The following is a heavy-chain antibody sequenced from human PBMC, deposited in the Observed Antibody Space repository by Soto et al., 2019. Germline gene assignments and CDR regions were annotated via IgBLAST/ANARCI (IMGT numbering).Heavy chain of an antibody. J-gene: IGHJ4*02. CDR2: IVLRFGTQ. D-gene: IGHD6-19*01. CDR1: GGTFSSYA. CDR3: SRDNPSSGSYAASGY. V-gene: IGHV1-69*01. Sequence: QVQLVQSGAEVQKPGSSVKVSCNASGGTFSSYAIRWVLQSPGQGLEWKGGIVLRFGTQTYAQKFQGRLTLAADESTSTAYLELSSRISDDNAGYYCSRDNPSSGSYAASGYCGQGALVTGSS.